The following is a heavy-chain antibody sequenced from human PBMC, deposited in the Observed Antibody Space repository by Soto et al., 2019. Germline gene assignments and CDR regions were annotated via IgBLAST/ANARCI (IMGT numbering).Heavy chain of an antibody. J-gene: IGHJ4*02. CDR2: FDPEDGET. CDR1: GYTLTELS. CDR3: ATVSYYYDSSGYIFDY. D-gene: IGHD3-22*01. V-gene: IGHV1-24*01. Sequence: ASVKVSCKVAGYTLTELSMHWVRQAPGKGLEWMGGFDPEDGETIYAQKFQGRVTMTEDTSTDTAYMELSSLRSEDTAVYYCATVSYYYDSSGYIFDYWGQGTLVTVSS.